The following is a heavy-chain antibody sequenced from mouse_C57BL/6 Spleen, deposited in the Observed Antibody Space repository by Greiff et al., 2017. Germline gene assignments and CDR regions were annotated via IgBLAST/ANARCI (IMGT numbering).Heavy chain of an antibody. J-gene: IGHJ1*03. V-gene: IGHV1-18*01. D-gene: IGHD4-1*01. CDR3: ARRRWDEEGNWYFDV. Sequence: VQLQQSGPELVKPGASVKIPCKASGYTFTDYNMDWVKQSHGKSLEWIGDINPNNGGTIYNQKFKGKATLTVDKSSSTAYMELRSLTSEDTAVYYCARRRWDEEGNWYFDVWGTGTTVTVSS. CDR2: INPNNGGT. CDR1: GYTFTDYN.